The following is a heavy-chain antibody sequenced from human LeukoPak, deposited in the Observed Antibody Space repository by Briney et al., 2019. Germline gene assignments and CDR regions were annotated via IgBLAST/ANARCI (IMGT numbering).Heavy chain of an antibody. D-gene: IGHD4-11*01. CDR1: GYTFTCYY. CDR2: INPNSGGT. CDR3: ARDRVGNYLDY. J-gene: IGHJ4*02. Sequence: ASVKVSCKASGYTFTCYYLHWVRQAPGQGLEWMGWINPNSGGTHYAQKFQGRVIMARDTSISTAYMELSRMRSDDTAVYYCARDRVGNYLDYWGEGTLVTVSS. V-gene: IGHV1-2*02.